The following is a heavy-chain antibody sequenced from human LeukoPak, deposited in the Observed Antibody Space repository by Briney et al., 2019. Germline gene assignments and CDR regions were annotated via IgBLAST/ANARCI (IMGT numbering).Heavy chain of an antibody. Sequence: SGTLSLTCAVSGGSISSSNWWSWVRQPPGKGLEWIREIYHSGSTNYNPSLKSRVTISVDTSKNQFSLKLSSVTAADTAVYYCARLRSWSPDYFDYWGQGTLVTVSS. D-gene: IGHD1-26*01. J-gene: IGHJ4*02. V-gene: IGHV4-4*02. CDR2: IYHSGST. CDR3: ARLRSWSPDYFDY. CDR1: GGSISSSNW.